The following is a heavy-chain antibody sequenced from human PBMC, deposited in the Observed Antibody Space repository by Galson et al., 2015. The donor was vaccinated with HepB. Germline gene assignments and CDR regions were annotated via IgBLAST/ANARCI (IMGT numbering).Heavy chain of an antibody. D-gene: IGHD3-22*01. J-gene: IGHJ4*02. CDR3: ATGEADYYDRTAPTPLDY. V-gene: IGHV1-24*01. CDR1: GSTLTELS. Sequence: SVKVSCKVSGSTLTELSMHWVRQAPGKGLEWMGGFDREDGETIYAQKFQGRVTMTEDTSTDTAYMELSSLRSEDTAVYYCATGEADYYDRTAPTPLDYWGQGTLVTVSS. CDR2: FDREDGET.